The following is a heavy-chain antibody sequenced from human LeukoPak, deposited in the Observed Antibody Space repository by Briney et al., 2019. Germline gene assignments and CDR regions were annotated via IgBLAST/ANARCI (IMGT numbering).Heavy chain of an antibody. D-gene: IGHD3-22*01. CDR2: IRYDGSNK. Sequence: GGSLRLSCAASGFTFSSYGMHWVRQAPGKGPEWVAFIRYDGSNKYYADSVKGRFTISRDNSKNTLYLQMNSLRAEDTAVYYCAKDPRYYYDSSGYTYFDYWGQGTLVTVSS. CDR1: GFTFSSYG. V-gene: IGHV3-30*02. J-gene: IGHJ4*02. CDR3: AKDPRYYYDSSGYTYFDY.